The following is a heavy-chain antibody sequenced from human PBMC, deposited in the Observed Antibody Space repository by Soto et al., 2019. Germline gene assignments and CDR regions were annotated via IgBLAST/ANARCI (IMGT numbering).Heavy chain of an antibody. D-gene: IGHD3-16*01. J-gene: IGHJ6*02. CDR1: GFTLSSYG. CDR2: IWYDGSNK. Sequence: QVQLVESGGGVVQPGRSQRLSCAASGFTLSSYGMHWVRQAPGKGLEWVAVIWYDGSNKYYADSVKGRFTISRDNSKNTLYLQMNSLRAEDAAVYDCARDYGHYYYGMDVWGQGTTVTVSS. CDR3: ARDYGHYYYGMDV. V-gene: IGHV3-33*01.